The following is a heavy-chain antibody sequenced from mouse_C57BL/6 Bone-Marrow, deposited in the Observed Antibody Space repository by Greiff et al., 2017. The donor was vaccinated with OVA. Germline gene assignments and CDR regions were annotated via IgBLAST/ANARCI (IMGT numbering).Heavy chain of an antibody. Sequence: GGGLVQPKGSLNLSCAASGFSFNTYAMNWVRQAPGKGLEWVARIRSKSNNYATYYADSVKDRFTISRDDSESMLYLQMNNLKTEDTAMYYCVRQGWLLGFAYWGQGTLVTVSA. D-gene: IGHD2-3*01. CDR2: IRSKSNNYAT. J-gene: IGHJ3*01. CDR1: GFSFNTYA. V-gene: IGHV10-1*01. CDR3: VRQGWLLGFAY.